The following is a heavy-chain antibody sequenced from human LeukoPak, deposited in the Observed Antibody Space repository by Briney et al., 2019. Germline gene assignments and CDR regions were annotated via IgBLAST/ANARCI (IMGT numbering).Heavy chain of an antibody. CDR3: ARGYFDY. CDR1: GFTFSDYW. V-gene: IGHV3-7*03. J-gene: IGHJ4*02. D-gene: IGHD1-14*01. CDR2: IKHDGNEK. Sequence: GGSLRLSCAASGFTFSDYWMQWVRQAPGKGLEWVANIKHDGNEKYYVDSVKGRLTISRDNAKNSLFLQMNSLRADDTAVYYCARGYFDYWGQGTLVTVSS.